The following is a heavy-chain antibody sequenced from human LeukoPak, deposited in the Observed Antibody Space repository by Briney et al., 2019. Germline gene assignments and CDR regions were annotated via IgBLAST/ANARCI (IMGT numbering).Heavy chain of an antibody. CDR3: AKDWGYSYVGYYFDY. J-gene: IGHJ4*02. D-gene: IGHD5-18*01. Sequence: GGSLRLSCAASGFTFSSYWMSWVRQAPGKGLEWVSAISGSGGSTYYADSVKGRFTISRDNSKNTLYLQMNSLRAEDTAVYYCAKDWGYSYVGYYFDYWGQGTLVTVSS. CDR1: GFTFSSYW. CDR2: ISGSGGST. V-gene: IGHV3-23*01.